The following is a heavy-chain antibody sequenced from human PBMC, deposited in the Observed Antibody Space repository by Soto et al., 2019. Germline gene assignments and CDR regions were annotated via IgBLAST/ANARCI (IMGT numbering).Heavy chain of an antibody. J-gene: IGHJ4*02. CDR3: ATWRSYSGSYCFDY. D-gene: IGHD1-26*01. V-gene: IGHV1-69*06. Sequence: QVQLVQSGAEVRKPGASVKVTCEASGGTFNTYSINWVRQAPGRGLEWVGQIVPRYDSVNYAENFQGRVKITEDKSTKTAYMELTSLRSEDTALYFCATWRSYSGSYCFDYWGQGTLVTVSS. CDR1: GGTFNTYS. CDR2: IVPRYDSV.